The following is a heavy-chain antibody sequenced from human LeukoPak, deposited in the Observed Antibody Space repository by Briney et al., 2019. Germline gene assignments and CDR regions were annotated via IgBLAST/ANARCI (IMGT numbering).Heavy chain of an antibody. D-gene: IGHD5-12*01. V-gene: IGHV3-11*01. CDR3: AKDNGVRGEQWLHLDY. J-gene: IGHJ4*02. CDR2: ISSSGSTI. CDR1: GFTFSDYY. Sequence: GGSLRLSCAASGFTFSDYYMSWIRQAPGKGLEWVSYISSSGSTIYYADSVKGRFTISRDNAKNSLYLQMNSLRAEDTALYYCAKDNGVRGEQWLHLDYWGQGSLVTVSS.